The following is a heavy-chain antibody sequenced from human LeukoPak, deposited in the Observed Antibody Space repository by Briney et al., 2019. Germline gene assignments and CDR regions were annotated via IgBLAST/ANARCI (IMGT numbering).Heavy chain of an antibody. CDR2: TYYSGST. CDR3: ARRDDFWALDY. V-gene: IGHV4-59*07. Sequence: SDTLSLTCTVSGGSISSFYWSWIRQPPGKGLEWIGYTYYSGSTNYNPSLKSRVTISVDTSKNQFSLKLSSVTAADTAVYYCARRDDFWALDYWGREPWSPSPQ. CDR1: GGSISSFY. D-gene: IGHD3-3*01. J-gene: IGHJ4*02.